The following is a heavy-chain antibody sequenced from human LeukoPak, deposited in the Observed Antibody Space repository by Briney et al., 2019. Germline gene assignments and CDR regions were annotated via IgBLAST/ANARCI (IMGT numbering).Heavy chain of an antibody. J-gene: IGHJ4*02. CDR2: ISSSGSTI. V-gene: IGHV3-11*04. CDR3: ARLRGDYVWGSYRYFDY. D-gene: IGHD3-16*02. CDR1: GFTFSDYY. Sequence: AGSLRLSCAASGFTFSDYYMSWIRQAPGKGLEWFSYISSSGSTIYYADSEKGRFTIARDNAKNSLYLQMNSLRAEDTGVYYCARLRGDYVWGSYRYFDYWGQGTLVTVSS.